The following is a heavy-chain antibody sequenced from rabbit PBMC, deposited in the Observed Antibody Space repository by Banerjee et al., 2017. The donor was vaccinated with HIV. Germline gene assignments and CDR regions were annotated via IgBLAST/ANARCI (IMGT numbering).Heavy chain of an antibody. CDR1: GIDFSSYG. CDR3: VRGGYDDYGDGWLDL. D-gene: IGHD2-1*01. V-gene: IGHV1S47*01. CDR2: IYPDYGST. J-gene: IGHJ5*01. Sequence: QEQLEESGGDLVKPEGSLKLSCKASGIDFSSYGISWVRQAPGKGLEWIAYIYPDYGSTDYASWVNGRFTISLDNAQNTVYLQLNSLTAADTATYFCVRGGYDDYGDGWLDLWGQGTLVTVS.